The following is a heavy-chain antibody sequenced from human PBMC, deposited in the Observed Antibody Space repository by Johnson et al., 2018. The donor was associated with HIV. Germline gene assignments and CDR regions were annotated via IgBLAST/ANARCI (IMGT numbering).Heavy chain of an antibody. CDR3: ARARMTTVTNDAFDI. D-gene: IGHD4-17*01. V-gene: IGHV3-66*03. CDR1: GFTVSSNY. CDR2: IYSGGST. Sequence: VQLVESGGDLIQPGGSLRLSCAASGFTVSSNYMSWVRQAPGKGLEWVSVIYSGGSTYYADSVKGRFTISRDNSKNTLYLQMNSLRAEDTAVYYCARARMTTVTNDAFDIWGQGTMVTVSS. J-gene: IGHJ3*02.